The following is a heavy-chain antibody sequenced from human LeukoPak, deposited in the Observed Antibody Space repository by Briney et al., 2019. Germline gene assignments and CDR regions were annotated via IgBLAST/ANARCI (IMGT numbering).Heavy chain of an antibody. D-gene: IGHD5-12*01. CDR2: ISGSGGST. Sequence: GGSLRLSCAASVFTFSSYGMSWVRQAPGKGLEWVSVISGSGGSTYYADSVKGRFTISRDNPKNTLYLQMNSLRAEDTAVYYCAKRTYSGYPFGYWGQGTLVTVSS. V-gene: IGHV3-23*01. J-gene: IGHJ4*02. CDR3: AKRTYSGYPFGY. CDR1: VFTFSSYG.